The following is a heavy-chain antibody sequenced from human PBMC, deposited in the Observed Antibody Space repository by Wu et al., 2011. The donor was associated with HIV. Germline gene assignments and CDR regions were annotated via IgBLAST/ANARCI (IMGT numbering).Heavy chain of an antibody. V-gene: IGHV1-2*02. CDR1: GFTFTGYY. J-gene: IGHJ6*03. Sequence: QVQLVQSGAEVKKPGASVKVSCKASGFTFTGYYIHWVRQAPGQGLEWMGWINPNSGGTNYAQKFQGRVTMTRDTSINTAYMELSRLRSDDTAVYYCARDPYSSSFYYYYFMDVWGKGTTVTVSS. CDR3: ARDPYSSSFYYYYFMDV. D-gene: IGHD6-6*01. CDR2: INPNSGGT.